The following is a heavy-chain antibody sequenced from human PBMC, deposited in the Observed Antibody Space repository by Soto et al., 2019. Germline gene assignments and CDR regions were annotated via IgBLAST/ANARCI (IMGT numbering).Heavy chain of an antibody. Sequence: PVESLKISCKGSGYIFTSCWICCFLQMPVKGLEWMGIIYPGDSDTRYSPSFQGQVTISADKSISTAYLQWSSLKASDTAMYYCARQRPTVVTRDAFDIWGQGTMVTVSS. V-gene: IGHV5-51*01. CDR3: ARQRPTVVTRDAFDI. CDR2: IYPGDSDT. J-gene: IGHJ3*02. CDR1: GYIFTSCW. D-gene: IGHD4-17*01.